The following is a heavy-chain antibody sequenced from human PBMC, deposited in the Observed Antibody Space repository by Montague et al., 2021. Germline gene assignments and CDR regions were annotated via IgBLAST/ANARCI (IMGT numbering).Heavy chain of an antibody. V-gene: IGHV4-59*12. Sequence: SETLSLTCSVSGDSITGYYWSWIRLPPGKGLEWIGYVYSSGSTSYNPSLKSRVIISVELAKNQISLTLNSATAADTAVYYCARGHGYDSSWFYWGQGTLIFVSA. CDR1: GDSITGYY. CDR3: ARGHGYDSSWFY. CDR2: VYSSGST. J-gene: IGHJ4*02. D-gene: IGHD6-13*01.